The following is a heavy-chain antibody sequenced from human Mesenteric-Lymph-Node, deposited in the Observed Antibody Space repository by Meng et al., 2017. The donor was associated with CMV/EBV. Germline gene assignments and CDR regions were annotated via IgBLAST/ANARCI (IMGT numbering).Heavy chain of an antibody. D-gene: IGHD6-19*01. Sequence: GESLKISCAASGFTFDDYAMHWVRQAPGKGLEWVSVIYSGGSSTYYADSVKGRFTISRDNSKNTLYLQMNSLRAEDTAVYYCAKHGSPRRRSSGAYYYYYGMDVWGQGTTVTVSS. V-gene: IGHV3-23*03. CDR1: GFTFDDYA. J-gene: IGHJ6*02. CDR2: IYSGGSST. CDR3: AKHGSPRRRSSGAYYYYYGMDV.